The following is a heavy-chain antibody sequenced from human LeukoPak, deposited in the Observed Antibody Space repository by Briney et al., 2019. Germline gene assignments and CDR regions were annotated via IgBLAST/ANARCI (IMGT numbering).Heavy chain of an antibody. CDR3: AKPPGLRRLDP. J-gene: IGHJ5*02. Sequence: SGGSLRLSCAASGFTFSSYAMHWVRQAPGKGLEWVAVISYDGSNKYYPDSVKGRFTISRDNSKNTLYLQMNSLRAEDTAVYYCAKPPGLRRLDPWGQGTLVTVSS. CDR1: GFTFSSYA. D-gene: IGHD5-12*01. CDR2: ISYDGSNK. V-gene: IGHV3-30*18.